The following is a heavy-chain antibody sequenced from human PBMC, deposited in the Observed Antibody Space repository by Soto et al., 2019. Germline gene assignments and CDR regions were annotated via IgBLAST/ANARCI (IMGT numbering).Heavy chain of an antibody. J-gene: IGHJ4*02. CDR2: INAGNGNT. CDR1: GYTFTSYA. V-gene: IGHV1-3*01. CDR3: AREPNYFDY. Sequence: ASVKVSCKASGYTFTSYAMHWVRQAPGQRLEWMAWINAGNGNTKYAQKLQGRVTMTTDTSTSTAYMELRSLRSDDTAVYYCAREPNYFDYWGQGTLVTVSS.